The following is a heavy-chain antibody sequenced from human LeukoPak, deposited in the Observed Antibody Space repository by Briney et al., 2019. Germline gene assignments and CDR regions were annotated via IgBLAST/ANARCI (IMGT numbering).Heavy chain of an antibody. CDR1: GGTFSSYA. D-gene: IGHD1-26*01. Sequence: VASVKVSCKASGGTFSSYAISWVRQAPGQGLEWMGWINPNSGGTNYAQKFQGRVTMTRDTSISTAYMELSRLRSDDTAVYYCARDQWGGSYRVYWGQGTLVTVSS. J-gene: IGHJ4*02. CDR2: INPNSGGT. CDR3: ARDQWGGSYRVY. V-gene: IGHV1-2*02.